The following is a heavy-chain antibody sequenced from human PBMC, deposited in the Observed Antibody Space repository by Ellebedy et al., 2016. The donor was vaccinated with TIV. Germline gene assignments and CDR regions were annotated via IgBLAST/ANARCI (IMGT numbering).Heavy chain of an antibody. D-gene: IGHD6-19*01. CDR1: GGSISSHY. Sequence: SETLSLXXTVSGGSISSHYWTWIRQPPGKGLEWIGYIYYSGSTNYNPSLKSRVTISVDTSKNQFSLKLSSVTAADTAVYYCARTYSSGWYDWFDPWGQGTLVTVSS. CDR2: IYYSGST. J-gene: IGHJ5*02. CDR3: ARTYSSGWYDWFDP. V-gene: IGHV4-59*11.